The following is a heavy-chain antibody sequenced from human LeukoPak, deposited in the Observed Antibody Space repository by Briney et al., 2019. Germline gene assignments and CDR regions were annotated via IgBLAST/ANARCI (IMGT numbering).Heavy chain of an antibody. V-gene: IGHV1-69*13. CDR1: GGTFSSYA. CDR3: ARAGTGTLRGYFDL. D-gene: IGHD1-14*01. J-gene: IGHJ2*01. Sequence: SVRVSCKASGGTFSSYAISWVRQAPGQGLEWMGGIIPIFGTANYAQEFQGRVTITADESTSTAYMELSSLRSEDTAVYYCARAGTGTLRGYFDLWGRGTLVTVSS. CDR2: IIPIFGTA.